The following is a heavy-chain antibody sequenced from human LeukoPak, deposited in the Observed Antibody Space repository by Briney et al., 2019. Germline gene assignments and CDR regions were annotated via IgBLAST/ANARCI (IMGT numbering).Heavy chain of an antibody. J-gene: IGHJ4*02. CDR1: GFTVGSNY. D-gene: IGHD5-12*01. Sequence: GGSLRLSCAASGFTVGSNYMSWVRQAPGKGLEWVSVIYSGGSTYYADSVKGRFTISRDNSKNTLYLQMNSLRAEDTAVYYCARESGYDLGIDYWGQGTLVTVSS. V-gene: IGHV3-53*01. CDR3: ARESGYDLGIDY. CDR2: IYSGGST.